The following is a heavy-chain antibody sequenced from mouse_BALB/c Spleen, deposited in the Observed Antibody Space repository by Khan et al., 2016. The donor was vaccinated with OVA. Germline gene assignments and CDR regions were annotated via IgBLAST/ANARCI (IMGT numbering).Heavy chain of an antibody. CDR1: GYTFTTYW. V-gene: IGHV1-7*01. D-gene: IGHD2-12*01. CDR3: ARRGLYCIFAY. Sequence: QIQLVQSGAELAKPGASMKMSCKASGYTFTTYWMHWVKQRPGQGLEWIGYIDPTTGYTEYNQKFKDRATLTTDKSSSTAYMQLSSLTSEDSAVYYCARRGLYCIFAYWGQGTLVIVAA. J-gene: IGHJ3*01. CDR2: IDPTTGYT.